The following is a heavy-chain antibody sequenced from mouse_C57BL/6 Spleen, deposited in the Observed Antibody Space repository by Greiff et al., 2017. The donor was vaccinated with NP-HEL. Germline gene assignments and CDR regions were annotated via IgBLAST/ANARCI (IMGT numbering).Heavy chain of an antibody. Sequence: VQLQQSGTELVKPGASVKLSCKASGYTFTSYWMHWVKQRPGQGLEWIGNINPSNGGTNYNEKFKSKATLTVDKSSSTAYMQLSSLTSEDSAVYYVARSITTVRYYAMDYWGQGTSVTVSS. D-gene: IGHD1-1*01. CDR1: GYTFTSYW. CDR3: ARSITTVRYYAMDY. J-gene: IGHJ4*01. V-gene: IGHV1-53*01. CDR2: INPSNGGT.